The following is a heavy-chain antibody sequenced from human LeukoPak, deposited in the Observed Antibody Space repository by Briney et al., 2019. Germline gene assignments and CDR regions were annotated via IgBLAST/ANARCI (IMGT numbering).Heavy chain of an antibody. D-gene: IGHD5-12*01. CDR2: IYYSGST. CDR1: GGSISSYY. Sequence: ASETLSLTCTVSGGSISSYYWSWIRQPPGKGLEWIEYIYYSGSTNYNPSLKSRVTISVDTSKNQFSLKLSSVTAADTAVYYCARVSGYDWESFYDYWGQGTLVTVSS. V-gene: IGHV4-59*01. CDR3: ARVSGYDWESFYDY. J-gene: IGHJ4*02.